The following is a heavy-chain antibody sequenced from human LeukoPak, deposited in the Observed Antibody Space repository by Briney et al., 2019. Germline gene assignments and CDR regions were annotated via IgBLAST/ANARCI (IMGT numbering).Heavy chain of an antibody. D-gene: IGHD3-16*01. J-gene: IGHJ5*02. CDR2: IYLSGST. V-gene: IGHV4-34*01. CDR1: GGSFSGYY. Sequence: SETLSLTCAVYGGSFSGYYWSWIRQPPGKGLEWIGEIYLSGSTNYNPSLKSRVTISVDTSKNQFSLKLSSVTAADTAVYYCARLPSTWGWFDPWGQGTLVTVSS. CDR3: ARLPSTWGWFDP.